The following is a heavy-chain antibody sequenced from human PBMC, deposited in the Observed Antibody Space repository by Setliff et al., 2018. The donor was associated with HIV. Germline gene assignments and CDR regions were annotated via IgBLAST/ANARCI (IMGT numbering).Heavy chain of an antibody. D-gene: IGHD5-12*01. V-gene: IGHV1-69*13. Sequence: SVNVSCKASGDTFTRYAISWVRQAPGQGLEWMGGIIPIFGTANYAQKFQGRVTITADESTSTAYMELSSLTSEDTAVYYCARDGGYSVHQWFGDAFDIWGQGTMVT. J-gene: IGHJ3*02. CDR3: ARDGGYSVHQWFGDAFDI. CDR2: IIPIFGTA. CDR1: GDTFTRYA.